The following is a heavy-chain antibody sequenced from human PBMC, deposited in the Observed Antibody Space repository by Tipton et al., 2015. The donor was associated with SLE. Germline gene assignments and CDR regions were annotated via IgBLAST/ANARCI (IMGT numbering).Heavy chain of an antibody. J-gene: IGHJ3*02. V-gene: IGHV3-23*01. CDR1: GFTFSNYA. D-gene: IGHD3-16*01. CDR3: AKPNYGTFDI. Sequence: SLRLSCAASGFTFSNYAMNWVRQAPGKGLEWVSFIGAGGGTTYYADSVKGRFTISRDNSKNTLYLQMNSLRVEDTAVYYCAKPNYGTFDIWGQGTMVTVSS. CDR2: IGAGGGTT.